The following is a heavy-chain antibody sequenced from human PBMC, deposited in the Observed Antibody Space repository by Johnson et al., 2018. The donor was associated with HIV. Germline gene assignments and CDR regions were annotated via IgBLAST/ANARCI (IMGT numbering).Heavy chain of an antibody. V-gene: IGHV3-30*02. J-gene: IGHJ3*02. CDR2: IRYDGSNK. CDR3: AKEVPDKFDI. CDR1: GFSFRSYG. Sequence: QVHLVESGGGVVQPGGSLRLSCAATGFSFRSYGMHWVRQGPGKGLEWMAFIRYDGSNKFYADSVKGRFTISRDNSKNTLYLQINSLRPEDTALYYCAKEVPDKFDIWGQGTMVTVSS.